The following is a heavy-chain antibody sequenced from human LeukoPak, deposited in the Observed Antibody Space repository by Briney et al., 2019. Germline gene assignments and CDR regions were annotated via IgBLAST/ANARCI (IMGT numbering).Heavy chain of an antibody. J-gene: IGHJ3*02. CDR3: ARVGLDYDILTCYYHPHRGSAFNI. V-gene: IGHV1-69*05. CDR1: GGTFSSYA. CDR2: IIPIFGTA. Sequence: GASVKVSCKASGGTFSSYATSWVRQAPGQGLEWMGGIIPIFGTANYAQKFQGRVTITTDESTSTDYMELSSLKSEATAVYYCARVGLDYDILTCYYHPHRGSAFNICGQGKMVTVS. D-gene: IGHD3-9*01.